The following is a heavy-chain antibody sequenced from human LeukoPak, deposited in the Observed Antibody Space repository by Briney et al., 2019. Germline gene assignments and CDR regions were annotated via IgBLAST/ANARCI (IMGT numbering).Heavy chain of an antibody. D-gene: IGHD4-17*01. CDR2: IAYDGSNK. V-gene: IGHV3-30*18. J-gene: IGHJ4*02. CDR3: AKDLNKRKYGDYVDY. Sequence: VIAYDGSNKYYADSVKGRFTISRDNSKNTLYLQMNSLRAEDTAVYYCAKDLNKRKYGDYVDYWGQGTLVTVSS.